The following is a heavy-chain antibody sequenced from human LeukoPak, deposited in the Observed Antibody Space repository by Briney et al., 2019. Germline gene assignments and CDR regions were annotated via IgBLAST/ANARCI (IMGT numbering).Heavy chain of an antibody. D-gene: IGHD5-18*01. CDR2: ISGYNGNT. V-gene: IGHV1-18*01. Sequence: ASVKVSCTASGYIFTNFGISWVRQARGQGLEWMGWISGYNGNTKYVQKFQGRVTMTRDMSTSTVYMELSSLRSEDTAVYYCAREPSSGVDTAMALDYWGKGTLVTVSS. CDR3: AREPSSGVDTAMALDY. CDR1: GYIFTNFG. J-gene: IGHJ4*02.